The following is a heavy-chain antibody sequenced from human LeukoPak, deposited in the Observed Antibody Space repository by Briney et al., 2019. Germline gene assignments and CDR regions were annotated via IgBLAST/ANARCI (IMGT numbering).Heavy chain of an antibody. CDR2: ISTYNGNT. J-gene: IGHJ6*03. CDR3: ALPAKGAFFYYYMEV. V-gene: IGHV1-18*01. CDR1: AYTSPNYG. Sequence: ASVKVSCKASAYTSPNYGITWVRQAPGRWLEWMGWISTYNGNTQYAQKFQGRVTMTTDTPTKTVYMELSNLRSNDTAVYYCALPAKGAFFYYYMEVWGKGTTVTVSS. D-gene: IGHD2-2*01.